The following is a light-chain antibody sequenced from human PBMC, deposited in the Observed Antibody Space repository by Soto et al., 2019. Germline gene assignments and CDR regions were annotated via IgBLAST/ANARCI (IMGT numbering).Light chain of an antibody. CDR3: QSYDSSLSGFV. V-gene: IGLV1-40*01. CDR2: GNS. J-gene: IGLJ1*01. Sequence: QSVLTQPPSVSGAPGQRVTISCTGSSSNIGAGYDVHWYQQLPGTAPKLLIYGNSNRPSGVPDRFSGSKSGTSASLAITGLQGEDEADDYCQSYDSSLSGFVFGTGTKLTVL. CDR1: SSNIGAGYD.